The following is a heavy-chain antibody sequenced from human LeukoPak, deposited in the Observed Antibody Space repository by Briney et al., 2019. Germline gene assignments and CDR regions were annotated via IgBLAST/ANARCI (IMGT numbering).Heavy chain of an antibody. D-gene: IGHD1-20*01. CDR1: GFTFSDYY. V-gene: IGHV3-11*05. CDR3: ARDWGNWINAFDI. Sequence: GGSLRLSCAASGFTFSDYYMSWIRQAPGKGLEWVSYISSSSYTNYADSVKGRFTISRDNAKNSLYLQMNSLRAEDTAVYYCARDWGNWINAFDIWGQGTVVTVSS. CDR2: ISSSSYT. J-gene: IGHJ3*02.